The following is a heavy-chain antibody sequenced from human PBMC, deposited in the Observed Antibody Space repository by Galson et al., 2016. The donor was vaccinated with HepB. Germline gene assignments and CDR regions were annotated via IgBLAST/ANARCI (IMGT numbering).Heavy chain of an antibody. J-gene: IGHJ4*02. D-gene: IGHD3-16*01. CDR1: GYTFTSYG. CDR2: TSGYNGYT. V-gene: IGHV1-18*04. CDR3: ARSDGGYFDY. Sequence: SGYTFTSYGISWVRQAPGQGLEWMGWTSGYNGYTNYARNLQDRLTITTSTNTAYMELRSLRRDDTAFYYCARSDGGYFDYWGQGTLVTVSS.